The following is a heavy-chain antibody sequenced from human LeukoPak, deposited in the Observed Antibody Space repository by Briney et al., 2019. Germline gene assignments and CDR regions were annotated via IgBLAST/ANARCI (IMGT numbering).Heavy chain of an antibody. V-gene: IGHV4-59*01. CDR3: AMFAEDAFDI. J-gene: IGHJ3*02. CDR1: GGSISSYY. CDR2: IYYSGTT. D-gene: IGHD2-21*01. Sequence: SETLSLTCTVSGGSISSYYWSWIRQPPGKGLEWIGYIYYSGTTNYNPSLKSRVTISVDTSKNQFSLKLSSVTAADTAVYYCAMFAEDAFDIWGQGTMVTVSS.